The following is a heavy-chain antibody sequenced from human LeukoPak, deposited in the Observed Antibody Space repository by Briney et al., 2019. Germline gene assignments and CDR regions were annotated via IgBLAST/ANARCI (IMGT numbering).Heavy chain of an antibody. CDR3: ARGRFRWELEVRDFDY. CDR1: GYTFTSYD. J-gene: IGHJ4*02. Sequence: SVKVSCKGSGYTFTSYDINWVRQATGQGLEWMGWMNPNSGNTGYAQKFQGRATMTRDTSISTAYMELSSLRSEDTAVYYCARGRFRWELEVRDFDYWGQGTLVTVSS. CDR2: MNPNSGNT. D-gene: IGHD1-26*01. V-gene: IGHV1-8*01.